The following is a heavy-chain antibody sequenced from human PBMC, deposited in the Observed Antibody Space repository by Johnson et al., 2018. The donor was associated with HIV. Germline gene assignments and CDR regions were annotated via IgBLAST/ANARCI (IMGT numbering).Heavy chain of an antibody. J-gene: IGHJ3*01. CDR2: IKQDGSEK. CDR1: GFTFSSYA. V-gene: IGHV3-7*01. Sequence: VQLVESGGGLVKPGGSLRLSCAASGFTFSSYAMHWVRQAPGKGLEWVANIKQDGSEKYYVDSVKGRFTISRDNAKNSLYLQMNSLRAEDTAVYYCAREDSSGYFDGFDVWGQGTMVTVSS. D-gene: IGHD3-22*01. CDR3: AREDSSGYFDGFDV.